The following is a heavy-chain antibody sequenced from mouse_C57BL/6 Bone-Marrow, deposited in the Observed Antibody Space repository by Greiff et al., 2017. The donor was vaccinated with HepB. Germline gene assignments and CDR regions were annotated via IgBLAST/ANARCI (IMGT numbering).Heavy chain of an antibody. Sequence: VQLQQSGAELARPGASVKMFCKASGHTFPSYTMHWVKQRPGQGLEWIGYINASSGYTKYNQKFKDKATLTADKSSSTAYMQLSSLTSEDSAVYYCVLYYFDYEGQGTTLTVSS. J-gene: IGHJ2*01. CDR1: GHTFPSYT. CDR2: INASSGYT. V-gene: IGHV1-4*01. CDR3: VLYYFDY.